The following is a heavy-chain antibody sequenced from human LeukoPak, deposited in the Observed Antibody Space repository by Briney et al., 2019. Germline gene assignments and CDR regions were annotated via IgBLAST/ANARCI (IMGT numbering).Heavy chain of an antibody. Sequence: SETLSLTCTVSGGSISSYYWSWIRQPPGKGLEWIGYIYSSGSTSYSPSLKSRVTMSIDTSKNQFSLKVKSVTAADTAVYYCARESNGDYSDYWGQGTLVTVSS. J-gene: IGHJ4*02. V-gene: IGHV4-59*01. CDR2: IYSSGST. CDR3: ARESNGDYSDY. CDR1: GGSISSYY. D-gene: IGHD4-17*01.